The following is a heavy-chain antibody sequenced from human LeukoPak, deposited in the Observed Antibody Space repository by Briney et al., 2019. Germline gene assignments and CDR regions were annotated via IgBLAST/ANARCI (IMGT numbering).Heavy chain of an antibody. CDR3: ARHRDGYNWIDP. V-gene: IGHV4-59*08. CDR2: IYYSGST. J-gene: IGHJ5*02. Sequence: SETLSLTCTVSGGSISSYYWSWIRQPPGKGLEWIGYIYYSGSTNYNPSLKSRVTISVDTSKNQFSLKLSSVSAADTAVYYCARHRDGYNWIDPWGQGTLVTVSS. D-gene: IGHD5-24*01. CDR1: GGSISSYY.